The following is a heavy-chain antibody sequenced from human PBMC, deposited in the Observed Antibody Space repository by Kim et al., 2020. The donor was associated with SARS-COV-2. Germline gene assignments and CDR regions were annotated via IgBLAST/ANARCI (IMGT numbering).Heavy chain of an antibody. V-gene: IGHV1-18*01. CDR3: AREIRPVRNCGGDCSPGWFDP. CDR1: GYTFTSYG. Sequence: ASVKVSCKASGYTFTSYGISWVRQAPGQGLEWMGWISAYNGNTNYAQKLQGRVTMTTDTSTSTAYMELRSLRSDDTAVYYCAREIRPVRNCGGDCSPGWFDPWGQGTLVTVSS. J-gene: IGHJ5*02. CDR2: ISAYNGNT. D-gene: IGHD2-21*02.